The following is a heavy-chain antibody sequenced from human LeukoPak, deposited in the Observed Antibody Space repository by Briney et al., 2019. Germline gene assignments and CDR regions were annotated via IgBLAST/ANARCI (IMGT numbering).Heavy chain of an antibody. V-gene: IGHV1-24*01. CDR1: GYSLTELS. J-gene: IGHJ4*02. CDR3: TGGTLYRLLDY. CDR2: FDPGNGET. D-gene: IGHD1-7*01. Sequence: ASVKVSCKVSGYSLTELSMHWVRQAPGKGLEWMGGFDPGNGETIFTKNFQGRVTMTDDTSTDTAYMELSSLRSEDTAVYYCTGGTLYRLLDYWGQGTLVTVSS.